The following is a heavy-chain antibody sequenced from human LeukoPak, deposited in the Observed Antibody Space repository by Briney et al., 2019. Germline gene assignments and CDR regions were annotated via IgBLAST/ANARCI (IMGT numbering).Heavy chain of an antibody. V-gene: IGHV3-48*01. D-gene: IGHD6-6*01. Sequence: GGSLRLSCAASGFTFSSYAMSWVRQAPGKGLEWVSYISSSSGTIDYADSVKGRFTISRDNAKNSLYLQMNSLRAEDTAVYYCARGGAARPDYWGQGTLVTVSS. CDR1: GFTFSSYA. CDR2: ISSSSGTI. J-gene: IGHJ4*02. CDR3: ARGGAARPDY.